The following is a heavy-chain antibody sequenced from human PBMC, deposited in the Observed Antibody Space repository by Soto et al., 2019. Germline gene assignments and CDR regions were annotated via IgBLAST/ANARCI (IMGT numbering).Heavy chain of an antibody. V-gene: IGHV3-64D*06. J-gene: IGHJ4*02. D-gene: IGHD3-22*01. CDR3: VKGEYYYDSSGYYPFDY. CDR2: ISTNGGST. CDR1: GLTFSSYW. Sequence: GGSLRLSCAASGLTFSSYWMHWVRQAPGKGLEYVSSISTNGGSTHYADSVKGRFTISRDNSKNTQYLQMSSLRADDTAVYYCVKGEYYYDSSGYYPFDYWGQGTLVTVSS.